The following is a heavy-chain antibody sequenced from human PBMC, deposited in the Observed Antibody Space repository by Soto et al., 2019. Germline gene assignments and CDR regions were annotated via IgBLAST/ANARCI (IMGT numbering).Heavy chain of an antibody. Sequence: QVQLVQSGAEVKKPGASVKVSCKASGYTFSSYGISWVRQAPGHGLEWMGWISGYSGHTYYAQKFQGRVTMTTDTSTNTVYMELRSLRSDDTAVYYCAREWDNKSEHSSGWYDDFWGQGTLVIVSS. CDR2: ISGYSGHT. V-gene: IGHV1-18*01. D-gene: IGHD6-19*01. CDR1: GYTFSSYG. J-gene: IGHJ4*02. CDR3: AREWDNKSEHSSGWYDDF.